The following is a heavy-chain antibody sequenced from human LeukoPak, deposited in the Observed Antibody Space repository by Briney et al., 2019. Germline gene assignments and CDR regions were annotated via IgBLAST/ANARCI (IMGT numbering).Heavy chain of an antibody. CDR3: ARATAHYDILTGYYSNYYYYMDV. CDR1: GYTFTSYG. V-gene: IGHV1-18*01. D-gene: IGHD3-9*01. CDR2: ISAYNGNT. J-gene: IGHJ6*03. Sequence: GASVKVSCKASGYTFTSYGISWVRQAPGQGLEWMGWISAYNGNTNYAQKLQGRVTMTTDTSTSTAYMELRSLRSDDTAVYYCARATAHYDILTGYYSNYYYYMDVWGKGTTVTVSS.